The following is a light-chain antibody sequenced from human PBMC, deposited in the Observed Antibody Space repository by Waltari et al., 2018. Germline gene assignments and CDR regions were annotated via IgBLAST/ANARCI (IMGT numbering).Light chain of an antibody. Sequence: QSVLTPPPSVSGAPGQTVTISCTGSGSNIGAGNDVPWYRKRPGEAPKLLLNGVNTRPLGVPDRFAGSQSGTSASLAIRGLQAEDEADYYCQSYDPSVSVVFGGGTKLTVV. V-gene: IGLV1-40*01. CDR1: GSNIGAGND. CDR3: QSYDPSVSVV. J-gene: IGLJ2*01. CDR2: GVN.